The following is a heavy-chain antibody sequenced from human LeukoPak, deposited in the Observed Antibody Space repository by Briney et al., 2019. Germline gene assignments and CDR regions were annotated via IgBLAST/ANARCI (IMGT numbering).Heavy chain of an antibody. Sequence: GASVKVSCKASGGTFSSYAISWVRQAPGQGLEWMGGIIPIFGTANYAQKFQGRVTITRDTSASTAYMELSSLRSEDTAVYYCAREGRSYPRFDPWGQGTLVTVSS. D-gene: IGHD1-26*01. CDR3: AREGRSYPRFDP. V-gene: IGHV1-69*05. CDR2: IIPIFGTA. CDR1: GGTFSSYA. J-gene: IGHJ5*02.